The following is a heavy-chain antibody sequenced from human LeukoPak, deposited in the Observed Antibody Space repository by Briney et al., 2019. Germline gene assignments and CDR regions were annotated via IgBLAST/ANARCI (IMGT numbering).Heavy chain of an antibody. CDR2: IKHDGREK. J-gene: IGHJ4*02. Sequence: GGSLRLSCAASGFTFSSYWMSWVRQAPGKGLEWVANIKHDGREKYYVDSVKGRFTISRDKAKNSLYLQMNSLRAEDTAVYYCARWGYYGSGSYCFDYWGQGTLVTVSS. D-gene: IGHD3-10*01. CDR3: ARWGYYGSGSYCFDY. V-gene: IGHV3-7*04. CDR1: GFTFSSYW.